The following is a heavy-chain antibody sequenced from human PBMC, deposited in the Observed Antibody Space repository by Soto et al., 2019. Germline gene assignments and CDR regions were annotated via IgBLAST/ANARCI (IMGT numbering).Heavy chain of an antibody. CDR2: IDPSDSQT. CDR3: ARQIYDSDTGPNFQYYFDS. CDR1: GYSFAGYW. J-gene: IGHJ4*02. Sequence: PGESLKIYRKGPGYSFAGYWITWVRQKPGKGPEWMGRIDPSDSQTYYSPSFRGHVTISATKSITTVFLQWSSLRASDTAMYYCARQIYDSDTGPNFQYYFDSWGQGTPVTVSS. V-gene: IGHV5-10-1*01. D-gene: IGHD3-22*01.